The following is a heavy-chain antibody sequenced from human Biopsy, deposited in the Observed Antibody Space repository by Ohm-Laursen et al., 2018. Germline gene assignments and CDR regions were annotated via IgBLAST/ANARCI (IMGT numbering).Heavy chain of an antibody. CDR3: ARSPGRDRMDV. Sequence: SLRLSCAASGFTFSNYGMHWVRQAPGKGLEWVALIWYDGSNKNSEDSVKGRFTVSRDNSKNTLFLQMNNLRAEDTAVYHCARSPGRDRMDVWGQGTTVIVSS. J-gene: IGHJ6*02. D-gene: IGHD1-14*01. CDR2: IWYDGSNK. CDR1: GFTFSNYG. V-gene: IGHV3-33*01.